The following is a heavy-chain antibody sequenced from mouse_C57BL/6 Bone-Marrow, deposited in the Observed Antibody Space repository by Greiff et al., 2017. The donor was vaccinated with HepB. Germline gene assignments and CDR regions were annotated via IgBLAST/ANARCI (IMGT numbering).Heavy chain of an antibody. CDR2: ISDGGSYT. CDR3: ARGANWDVGFAY. D-gene: IGHD4-1*01. CDR1: GFTFSSYA. V-gene: IGHV5-4*01. Sequence: EVQGVESGGGLVKPGGSLKLSCAASGFTFSSYAMSWVRQTPEKRLEWVATISDGGSYTYYPDNVKGRFTISRDNAKNNLYLQMSHLKSEDTAMYYCARGANWDVGFAYWGQGTLVTVSA. J-gene: IGHJ3*01.